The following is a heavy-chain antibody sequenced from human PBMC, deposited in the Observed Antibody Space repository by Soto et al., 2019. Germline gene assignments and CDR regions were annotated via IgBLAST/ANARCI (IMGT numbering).Heavy chain of an antibody. CDR1: GYSFISHY. J-gene: IGHJ4*02. CDR3: ARDYLSSKLSLSYFDF. Sequence: GASMKVSCKASGYSFISHYIHWVRQAPGQGLEWMGFINPSGGSATLAQKFQGRVTMTRDTSTSTVYMELTILRSEDAAVYYCARDYLSSKLSLSYFDFWGQGTLVTVSS. CDR2: INPSGGSA. D-gene: IGHD2-2*01. V-gene: IGHV1-46*01.